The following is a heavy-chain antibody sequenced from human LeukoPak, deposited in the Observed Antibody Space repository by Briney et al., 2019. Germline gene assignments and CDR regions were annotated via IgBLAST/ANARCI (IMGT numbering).Heavy chain of an antibody. CDR1: GDSITTNYY. CDR3: ARDGPWKSDF. V-gene: IGHV4-39*02. CDR2: LCSGGNT. J-gene: IGHJ4*02. Sequence: SETLSLTCTVFGDSITTNYYWGWIRQPPGKGLEWIGSLCSGGNTCYNPSFRSRVFIFADSSKNQFSLQLASVAAADTAVYYCARDGPWKSDFWGRGTLVTVSS. D-gene: IGHD1-1*01.